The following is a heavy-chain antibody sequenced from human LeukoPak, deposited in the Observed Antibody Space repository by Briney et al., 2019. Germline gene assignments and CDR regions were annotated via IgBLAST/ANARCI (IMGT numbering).Heavy chain of an antibody. CDR3: SKNSFQERSGYYKGDHLYY. Sequence: PGGSLRLSCAASGFIFSNVWMIWVRQAPGKGLEWVSSISGGGGSTYNTDSVKGRFTISRDNSKNTLYLQMNSLRAEDTAVYYLSKNSFQERSGYYKGDHLYYLGQGTLVTVSS. V-gene: IGHV3-23*01. D-gene: IGHD3-3*01. J-gene: IGHJ4*02. CDR1: GFIFSNVW. CDR2: ISGGGGST.